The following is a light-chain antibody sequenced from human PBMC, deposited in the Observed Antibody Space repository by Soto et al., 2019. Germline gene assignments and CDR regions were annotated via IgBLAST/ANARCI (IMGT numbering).Light chain of an antibody. J-gene: IGKJ5*01. CDR3: QKYNSALT. CDR1: QDISNY. Sequence: DIQMSQSPSSLSASVGDRITITCRASQDISNYLAWYQQKPGKVPKLLIYSASTLQSGVPSRFSGSGSGTAFTLTISSLQPEDVATYFCQKYNSALTFGQGTRPEIK. CDR2: SAS. V-gene: IGKV1-27*01.